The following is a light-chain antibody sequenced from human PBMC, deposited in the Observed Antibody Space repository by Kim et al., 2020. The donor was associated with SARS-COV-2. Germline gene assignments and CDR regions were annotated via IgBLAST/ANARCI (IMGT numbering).Light chain of an antibody. J-gene: IGKJ1*01. CDR3: LQDYNYPWT. CDR2: AAS. Sequence: ASVGDRVTCTCRASQGIRNDLVWYQQKPGNAPKLLIYAASTLQSGVPSRCSGGGSGTDFTLTISSLQPEDCATYYCLQDYNYPWTFGQGTKVDIK. CDR1: QGIRND. V-gene: IGKV1-6*01.